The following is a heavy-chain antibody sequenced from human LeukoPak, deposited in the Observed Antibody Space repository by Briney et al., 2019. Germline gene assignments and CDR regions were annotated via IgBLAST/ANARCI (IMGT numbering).Heavy chain of an antibody. CDR1: GFTFSSYS. V-gene: IGHV3-21*01. D-gene: IGHD6-13*01. Sequence: GGSLRLSRAASGFTFSSYSMNWVRQAPGKGLEWVSSISRSSSYIYYADSVKGRFTISRDNAKNSLYLQMNSLRAEDTAVYYCARDTILAAAGTQYYYYYYGMDVWGQGTTVIVSS. CDR2: ISRSSSYI. J-gene: IGHJ6*02. CDR3: ARDTILAAAGTQYYYYYYGMDV.